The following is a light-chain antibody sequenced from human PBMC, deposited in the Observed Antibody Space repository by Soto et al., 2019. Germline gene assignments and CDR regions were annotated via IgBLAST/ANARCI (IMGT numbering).Light chain of an antibody. CDR3: SSYTTTNTYV. Sequence: QSALTQPASVSGSPGQSITISCTGTSSDIGAYNFVSWYQHHPGKAPKLLIYEVSNRPSGVSNRFSGSKSGSTASLTISGLQAEDEADYYCSSYTTTNTYVFGPGTKLTVL. CDR2: EVS. V-gene: IGLV2-14*01. J-gene: IGLJ1*01. CDR1: SSDIGAYNF.